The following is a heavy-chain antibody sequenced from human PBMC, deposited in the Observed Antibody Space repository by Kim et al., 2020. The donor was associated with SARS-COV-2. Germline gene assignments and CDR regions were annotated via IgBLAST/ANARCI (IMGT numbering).Heavy chain of an antibody. J-gene: IGHJ4*02. D-gene: IGHD2-15*01. Sequence: GGSLRLSCTASGFTFGDYAMSWVRQAPGKGLEWVGFIRSKAYGGTTEYAASVKGRFTISRDDSKSIAYLQMNSLKTEDTAVYYCTGVAATPGYFDYWGQGTLVTVSS. CDR1: GFTFGDYA. V-gene: IGHV3-49*04. CDR3: TGVAATPGYFDY. CDR2: IRSKAYGGTT.